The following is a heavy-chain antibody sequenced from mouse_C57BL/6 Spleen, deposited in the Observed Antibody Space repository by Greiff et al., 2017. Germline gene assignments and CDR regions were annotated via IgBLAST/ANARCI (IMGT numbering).Heavy chain of an antibody. V-gene: IGHV1-59*01. CDR3: ARWDYPFDY. J-gene: IGHJ2*01. Sequence: QVQLQQPGAELVRPGTSVKLSCKASGYTFTSYWMHWVKQRPGQGLEWIGVIDPSDSYTNYNQKFKGKATLTVDTSSSTAYMQLSSLTSEDSAVYYCARWDYPFDYWGQGTTLTVSS. CDR2: IDPSDSYT. D-gene: IGHD2-4*01. CDR1: GYTFTSYW.